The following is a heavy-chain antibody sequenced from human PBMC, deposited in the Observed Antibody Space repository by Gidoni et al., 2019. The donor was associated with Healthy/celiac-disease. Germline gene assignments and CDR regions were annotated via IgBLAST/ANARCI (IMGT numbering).Heavy chain of an antibody. Sequence: EVQLVESGGGLVQPGGSLRLSCAASGFTFSSYWRHWVRQAPGEGLVWVSRINSDGSSTSYADSVKGRFTISRDNAKNTLYLQMNSLRAEDTAVYYCARGEGYCSGGSCYSAFDIWGQGTMVTVSS. CDR1: GFTFSSYW. CDR3: ARGEGYCSGGSCYSAFDI. J-gene: IGHJ3*02. V-gene: IGHV3-74*01. CDR2: INSDGSST. D-gene: IGHD2-15*01.